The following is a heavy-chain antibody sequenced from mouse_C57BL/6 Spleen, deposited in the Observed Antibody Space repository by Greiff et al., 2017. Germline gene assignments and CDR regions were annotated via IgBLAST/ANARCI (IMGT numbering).Heavy chain of an antibody. J-gene: IGHJ2*01. Sequence: EVKLVESGGGLVKPGGSLKLSCAASGFTFSSYAMSWVRQTPEKRLEWVATISDGGSYTYYPDNVKGRFTISRDNAKNNLDLQMSHLKSEDTAMYYCARERAVVPYYFDYWGQGTTLTVSS. CDR3: ARERAVVPYYFDY. D-gene: IGHD1-1*01. CDR2: ISDGGSYT. CDR1: GFTFSSYA. V-gene: IGHV5-4*01.